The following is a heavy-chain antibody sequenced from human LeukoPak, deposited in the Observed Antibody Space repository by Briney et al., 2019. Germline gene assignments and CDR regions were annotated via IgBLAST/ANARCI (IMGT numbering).Heavy chain of an antibody. J-gene: IGHJ2*01. CDR2: VGGSGGST. CDR3: AKVTDYGDYIYWHFDL. V-gene: IGHV3-23*01. Sequence: GGSLRLSCAASGFTFNTYAMSWVRQAPGKGLEWVSAVGGSGGSTYYADSVKGRFTVSRDNPKDTLFLQMNSLRAEDTAVYYCAKVTDYGDYIYWHFDLWGRGTLVTVSS. D-gene: IGHD4-17*01. CDR1: GFTFNTYA.